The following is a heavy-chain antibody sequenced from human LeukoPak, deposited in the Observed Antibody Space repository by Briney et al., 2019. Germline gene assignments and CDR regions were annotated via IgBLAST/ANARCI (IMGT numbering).Heavy chain of an antibody. CDR2: IWYYGSNK. CDR1: GFTFSSYG. V-gene: IGHV3-33*01. Sequence: GGSLRLSCAASGFTFSSYGMHWVRQAPGKGLEWVAVIWYYGSNKYYADSVKGRFTISRDNSKNTLYLQMNSLRAEDTAVYYCARDRRRYYGSGSYWADYWGQGTLVTVSS. CDR3: ARDRRRYYGSGSYWADY. D-gene: IGHD3-10*01. J-gene: IGHJ4*02.